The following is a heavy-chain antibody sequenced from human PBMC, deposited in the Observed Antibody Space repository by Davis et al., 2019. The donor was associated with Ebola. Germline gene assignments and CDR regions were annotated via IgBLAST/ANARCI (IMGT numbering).Heavy chain of an antibody. CDR1: GFTFSSYG. Sequence: PGGSLRLSCAASGFTFSSYGMHWVRQAPGKGLEWVAVISYDGSNKYYADSVKGRFTISRDNSKNTLYLQMNSLHQEPIGLPPGTLLQEHLWG. V-gene: IGHV3-30*03. CDR2: ISYDGSNK. J-gene: IGHJ6*01. CDR3: TLLQEHL.